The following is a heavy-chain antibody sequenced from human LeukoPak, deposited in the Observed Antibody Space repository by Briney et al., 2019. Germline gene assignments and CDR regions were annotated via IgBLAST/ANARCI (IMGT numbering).Heavy chain of an antibody. CDR2: ISSSSSYI. D-gene: IGHD2-8*02. CDR1: GFTCSSYS. J-gene: IGHJ4*02. V-gene: IGHV3-21*01. CDR3: ARDLVQGRTASHRGFDY. Sequence: GGSLRLSCAASGFTCSSYSMNWVRQAPGKGLEWVSSISSSSSYIYYADSVKGRFTISRDNAKNSLYLQMNSLRAEDTAVYYCARDLVQGRTASHRGFDYWGQGTLVTVSS.